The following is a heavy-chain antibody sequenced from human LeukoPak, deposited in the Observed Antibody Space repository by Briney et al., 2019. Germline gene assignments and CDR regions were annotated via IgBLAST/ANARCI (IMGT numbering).Heavy chain of an antibody. CDR1: GFTVNSNY. CDR3: ARARLPYSSSWSY. D-gene: IGHD6-13*01. V-gene: IGHV3-66*02. CDR2: IYSGGST. J-gene: IGHJ4*02. Sequence: PGGSLRLSCAASGFTVNSNYMSWVRQAPGKGLEWVSVIYSGGSTYYADSVKGRFTISRDNSKNTLYLQLNSLRAEDTAVYYCARARLPYSSSWSYWGQGTLVTVSS.